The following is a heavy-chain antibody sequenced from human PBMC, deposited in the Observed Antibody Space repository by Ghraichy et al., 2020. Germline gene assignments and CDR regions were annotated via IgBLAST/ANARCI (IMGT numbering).Heavy chain of an antibody. V-gene: IGHV1-69*04. CDR2: IIPILGIA. Sequence: SVKVSCKASGGTFSSYAISWVRQAPGQGLEWMGRIIPILGIANYAQKFQGRVTITADKSTSTAYMELSSLRSEDTAVYYCAREGIEAYCGGDCYYYYYYGMDVWGQGTTVTVSS. D-gene: IGHD2-21*02. CDR1: GGTFSSYA. J-gene: IGHJ6*02. CDR3: AREGIEAYCGGDCYYYYYYGMDV.